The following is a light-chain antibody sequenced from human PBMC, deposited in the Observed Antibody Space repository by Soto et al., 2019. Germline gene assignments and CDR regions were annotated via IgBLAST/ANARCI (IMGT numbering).Light chain of an antibody. CDR2: VTSDGSH. V-gene: IGLV4-69*01. J-gene: IGLJ3*02. CDR1: SGHSTYD. Sequence: QPVLTQSPSASASLGASVKLTCTLSSGHSTYDIAWHQHQPQKGPRYLMKVTSDGSHNKGDGIPDRFSGSSSGAERYLTISSLQSEDEADYYCQTWGTGIRVFGGGTQLTVL. CDR3: QTWGTGIRV.